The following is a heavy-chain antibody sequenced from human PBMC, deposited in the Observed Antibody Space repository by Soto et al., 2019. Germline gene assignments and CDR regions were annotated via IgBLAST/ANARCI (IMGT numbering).Heavy chain of an antibody. D-gene: IGHD6-19*01. Sequence: QVQLVESGGGVVQPGRSLRLSCAASGFIFSKYGMHWVRQAPGKGLEWVAVISYDGSNKYYADSVKGRFTISRDNSKNTLYLQMSSVRAEDTAVYYCVKDGSSGWPYYYGMAVWGQGTTVTVSS. CDR2: ISYDGSNK. V-gene: IGHV3-30*18. J-gene: IGHJ6*02. CDR1: GFIFSKYG. CDR3: VKDGSSGWPYYYGMAV.